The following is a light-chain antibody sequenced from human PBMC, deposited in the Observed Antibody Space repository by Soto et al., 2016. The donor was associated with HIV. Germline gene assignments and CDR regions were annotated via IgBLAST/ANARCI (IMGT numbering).Light chain of an antibody. CDR1: KLGDKY. CDR2: QDT. Sequence: SYELTQPPSVSVSPGQTARITCSGDKLGDKYACWYQQKPGQPPMLIIYQDTKRPSGISERFSGSNSGNTATLTITGPQAMDEADYYCQTWDNNIVLFGGGTSLAVL. J-gene: IGLJ2*01. CDR3: QTWDNNIVL. V-gene: IGLV3-1*01.